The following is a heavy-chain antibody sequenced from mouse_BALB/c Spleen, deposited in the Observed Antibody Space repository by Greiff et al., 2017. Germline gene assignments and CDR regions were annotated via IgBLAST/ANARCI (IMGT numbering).Heavy chain of an antibody. CDR3: ARQDPLYYFDY. D-gene: IGHD6-1*01. CDR2: ISSGGSYT. J-gene: IGHJ2*01. CDR1: GFTFSSYG. Sequence: EVKLQESGGDLVKPGGSLKLSCAASGFTFSSYGMSWVRQTPDKRLEWVATISSGGSYTYYPDSVKGRFTISRDNAKNTLYLQMSSLKSEDTAMYYCARQDPLYYFDYWGQGTTLTVSS. V-gene: IGHV5-6*01.